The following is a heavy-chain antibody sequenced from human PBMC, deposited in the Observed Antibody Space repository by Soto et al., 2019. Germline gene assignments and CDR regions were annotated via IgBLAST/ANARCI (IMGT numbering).Heavy chain of an antibody. CDR3: ARQGGDCYPCYYYGMDV. V-gene: IGHV4-39*01. CDR1: GGSISSSSYY. J-gene: IGHJ6*02. Sequence: SETLSLTCTVSGGSISSSSYYWGWIRQPPGKGLEWIGSIYYSGSTYYNPSLKSRVTISVDTSKNQFSLKLSSVTAADTAVYYCARQGGDCYPCYYYGMDVWGQGTTVTVSS. D-gene: IGHD2-21*02. CDR2: IYYSGST.